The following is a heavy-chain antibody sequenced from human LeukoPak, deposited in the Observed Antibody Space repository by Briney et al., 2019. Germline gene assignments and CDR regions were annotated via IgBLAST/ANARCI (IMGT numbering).Heavy chain of an antibody. CDR3: ARASNPWLQLT. D-gene: IGHD5-24*01. Sequence: GGSLRLSCAASGFTFSNYWMIWVRQAPGKGLELVGNIKQDGSEQRYADSVRGGFTISRDNAQTSLYLQMNSLSAEDTAVYYCARASNPWLQLTWGQGTLVTVSS. V-gene: IGHV3-7*05. J-gene: IGHJ5*02. CDR2: IKQDGSEQ. CDR1: GFTFSNYW.